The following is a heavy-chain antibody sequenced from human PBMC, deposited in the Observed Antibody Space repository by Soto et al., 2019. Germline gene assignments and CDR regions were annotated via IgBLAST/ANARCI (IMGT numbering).Heavy chain of an antibody. CDR3: ARGDLVVAVAAHYYYFYMDV. Sequence: PSETPSLTCAVYGGSFSDYYWGWIRQPPGKGLEWIGEINHSGSTNYNPSLKSRVTISVDTSKNQFSLKLSSVTAADTAVYYCARGDLVVAVAAHYYYFYMDVWGQGTTVTVS. D-gene: IGHD2-15*01. CDR1: GGSFSDYY. J-gene: IGHJ6*03. CDR2: INHSGST. V-gene: IGHV4-34*01.